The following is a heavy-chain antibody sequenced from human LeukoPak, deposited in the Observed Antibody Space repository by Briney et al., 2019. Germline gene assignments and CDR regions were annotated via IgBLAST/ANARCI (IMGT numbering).Heavy chain of an antibody. V-gene: IGHV3-7*01. CDR3: ATRNNGCPYH. Sequence: GGSLRLSCAGSGFTFSSHWIGWVRQAPGKGLEWVAHINQDGSQKYYVDSVGGRFTISRDNAKNSVYLQMNSLRAEDTAVYYCATRNNGCPYHWGQGTLVTVSS. CDR2: INQDGSQK. J-gene: IGHJ4*02. CDR1: GFTFSSHW. D-gene: IGHD5-24*01.